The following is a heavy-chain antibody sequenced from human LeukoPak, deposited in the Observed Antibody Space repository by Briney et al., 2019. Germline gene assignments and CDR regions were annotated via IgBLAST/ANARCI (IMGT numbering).Heavy chain of an antibody. J-gene: IGHJ3*02. CDR3: ARHWERAVAGKWVVYAFDI. V-gene: IGHV4-59*01. Sequence: SETLSLTCTVSGGSISSYYWIWIRQPPGKGLEWIGYIYYSGSTNYNPYLKSRVTISVDTSKNQFSLKLSSVTAADTAVYYCARHWERAVAGKWVVYAFDIWGQGTVVTVSS. CDR1: GGSISSYY. CDR2: IYYSGST. D-gene: IGHD6-19*01.